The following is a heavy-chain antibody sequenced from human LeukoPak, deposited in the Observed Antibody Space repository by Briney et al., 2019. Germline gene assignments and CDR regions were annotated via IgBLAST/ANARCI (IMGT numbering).Heavy chain of an antibody. D-gene: IGHD3-10*01. CDR2: INSDGSST. V-gene: IGHV3-74*01. CDR3: AGHYGSGRYHYYYMDV. CDR1: RLVFSSYW. Sequence: GGSLRISCAASRLVFSSYWMHWVRQAPGKWLVWVSRINSDGSSTIYADSVKGRFTISRDYAKNTVYLQMNSLRVDDTAVYYCAGHYGSGRYHYYYMDVWGRGTTVTVSS. J-gene: IGHJ6*03.